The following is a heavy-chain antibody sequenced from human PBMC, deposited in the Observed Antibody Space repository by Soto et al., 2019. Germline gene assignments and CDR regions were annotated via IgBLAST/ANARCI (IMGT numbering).Heavy chain of an antibody. Sequence: PGGSLRLSCAASGFSFSSYGMHWVRQAPGKGLEWVAVIWYDGSNKYYADSVKGRFTISRDNSKNTLYLQMNSLRAEDTAVYYCARDLWLELITSDRGIDYWGQGTLVTVSS. CDR3: ARDLWLELITSDRGIDY. D-gene: IGHD1-20*01. V-gene: IGHV3-33*01. J-gene: IGHJ4*02. CDR2: IWYDGSNK. CDR1: GFSFSSYG.